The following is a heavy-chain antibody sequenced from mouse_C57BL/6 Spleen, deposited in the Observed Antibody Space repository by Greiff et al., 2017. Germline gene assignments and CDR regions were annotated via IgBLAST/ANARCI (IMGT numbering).Heavy chain of an antibody. J-gene: IGHJ3*01. CDR1: GFTFSDYG. V-gene: IGHV5-17*01. CDR2: ISSGSSTI. D-gene: IGHD3-3*01. Sequence: EVKLMESGGGLVKPGGSLKLSCAASGFTFSDYGMHWVRQAPEQGLEWVAYISSGSSTIYYADTVKGRFTISRDNAKNTLFLQMTSLRSEDTAMYYCARAGTGFAYWGQGTLVTVSA. CDR3: ARAGTGFAY.